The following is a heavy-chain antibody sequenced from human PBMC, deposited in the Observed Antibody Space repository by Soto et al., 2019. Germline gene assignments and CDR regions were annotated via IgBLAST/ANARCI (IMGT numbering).Heavy chain of an antibody. D-gene: IGHD1-26*01. Sequence: EVQLVESGGGLVQPGGSLRLSCAASGFTFSSYAMHWVRQAPGKGLEYVSAISSNGGSTYYANSVKGRFTISRDNSKNTLYLQMGSLRAEDMAVYDCARGGSGSYYFGSWGQGTLVNVSS. V-gene: IGHV3-64*01. CDR3: ARGGSGSYYFGS. J-gene: IGHJ4*02. CDR2: ISSNGGST. CDR1: GFTFSSYA.